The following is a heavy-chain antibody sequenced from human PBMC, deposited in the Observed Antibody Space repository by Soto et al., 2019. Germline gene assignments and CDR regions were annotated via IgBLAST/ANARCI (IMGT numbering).Heavy chain of an antibody. D-gene: IGHD3-22*01. CDR3: ARDQNDSSGYYYVGAFDI. CDR2: IWYDGSNK. V-gene: IGHV3-33*01. Sequence: QVQLVESGGGVVQPGRSLRLSCAASGFTFSSYGMHWVRQAPGKGLEWVAVIWYDGSNKYYADSVKGRFTISRDNSKNTLYLQMNSLRAEDTAVYYCARDQNDSSGYYYVGAFDIWGQGTMVTVSS. J-gene: IGHJ3*02. CDR1: GFTFSSYG.